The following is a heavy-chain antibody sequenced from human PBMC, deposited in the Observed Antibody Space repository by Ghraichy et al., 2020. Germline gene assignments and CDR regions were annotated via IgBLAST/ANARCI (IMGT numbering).Heavy chain of an antibody. Sequence: GGSLRLSCSASGFTFNTYAMHWVRQAPGKGLEFVSAISNNGGTTYYADSVKGRFIISRDNSKNTLYLQMTSLRVEDTAIYYCVKTRENNFDFWSGYSNWGQGTLVTVSS. D-gene: IGHD3-3*01. CDR2: ISNNGGTT. CDR3: VKTRENNFDFWSGYSN. J-gene: IGHJ4*02. CDR1: GFTFNTYA. V-gene: IGHV3-64D*06.